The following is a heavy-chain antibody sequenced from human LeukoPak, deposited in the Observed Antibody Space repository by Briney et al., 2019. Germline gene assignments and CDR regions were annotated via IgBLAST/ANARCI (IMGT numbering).Heavy chain of an antibody. CDR2: IYYSGGT. V-gene: IGHV4-59*01. Sequence: TSETLSLTCTVSGGSISSYSWSWIRQPPGKGLEWIGYIYYSGGTSHNPSLKSRVTISVDTSKNQFSLNLNSVTAADTAVYYCAGESYYYDSTGKLHYYFDYWGQGTPVTVSS. J-gene: IGHJ4*02. CDR1: GGSISSYS. CDR3: AGESYYYDSTGKLHYYFDY. D-gene: IGHD3-22*01.